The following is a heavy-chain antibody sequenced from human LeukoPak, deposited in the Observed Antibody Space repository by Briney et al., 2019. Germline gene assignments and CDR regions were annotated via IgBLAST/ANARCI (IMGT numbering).Heavy chain of an antibody. CDR1: GGSFSGYY. J-gene: IGHJ4*02. V-gene: IGHV4-34*01. CDR3: ARGSLHYYYDSSGYFDY. CDR2: INHSGST. D-gene: IGHD3-22*01. Sequence: PSETLSLTCAVYGGSFSGYYWSWIRQPPGKGLEWMGEINHSGSTNYNPSLKSRVTISVDTSKNQFSLKLSSVTAADTAVYYCARGSLHYYYDSSGYFDYWGQGTLVTVSS.